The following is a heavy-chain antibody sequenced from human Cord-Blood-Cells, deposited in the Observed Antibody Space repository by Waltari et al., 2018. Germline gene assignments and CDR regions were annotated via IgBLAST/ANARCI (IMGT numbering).Heavy chain of an antibody. CDR1: GGSISSSSYY. J-gene: IGHJ6*02. CDR3: ARHGHSSGWYYYYGMDV. Sequence: QLQLQESGPGLVKPSETLSLTCTVSGGSISSSSYYWGWIRQPPGKGLEWIGSIYYSGITYYNPSLKSRVTISVDTSKNQFSLKLSSVTAADTAVYYCARHGHSSGWYYYYGMDVWGQGTTVTVSS. CDR2: IYYSGIT. V-gene: IGHV4-39*01. D-gene: IGHD6-19*01.